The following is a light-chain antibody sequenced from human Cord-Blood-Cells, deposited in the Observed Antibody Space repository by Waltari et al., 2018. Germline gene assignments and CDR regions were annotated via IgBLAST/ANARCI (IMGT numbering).Light chain of an antibody. CDR1: QGIISY. Sequence: VIWMSTSLSLLSPSTSDRVTISFRMSQGIISYLAWYQQKPGKVPELLIYASSTLQSGVPSRFSGSGSGTDFTLTISCLQSEDFATYYCQQYYSFPWTFGQGTKVEIK. CDR2: ASS. J-gene: IGKJ1*01. V-gene: IGKV1D-8*01. CDR3: QQYYSFPWT.